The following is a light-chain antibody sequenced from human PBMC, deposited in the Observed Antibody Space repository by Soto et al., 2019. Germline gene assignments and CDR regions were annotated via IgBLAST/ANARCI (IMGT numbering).Light chain of an antibody. CDR2: EVT. Sequence: QSALTQPASVSGSPGQSITISCTGTSGDIGSYNRVSWYQQHPGKAPKLIIYEVTDRPSGVSNRFSGSKSGHTASLTISGLQAEDEDEYYCSSYTNINTRACVFGTGTKLTVL. CDR3: SSYTNINTRACV. J-gene: IGLJ1*01. V-gene: IGLV2-14*01. CDR1: SGDIGSYNR.